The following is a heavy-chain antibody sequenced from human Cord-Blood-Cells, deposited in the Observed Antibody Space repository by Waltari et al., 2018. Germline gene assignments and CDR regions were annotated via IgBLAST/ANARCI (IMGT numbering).Heavy chain of an antibody. J-gene: IGHJ4*02. V-gene: IGHV4-39*07. D-gene: IGHD6-19*01. CDR1: SSYY. CDR3: ARHVRGYSGGWYYFDY. Sequence: SSYYWGWIRQPPGKGLEWSGSIYYSGSTYYNPSLKSRVTISVDTSKNQFSLKLSSVTAAVTAVYYCARHVRGYSGGWYYFDYWGQGTLVTVSS. CDR2: IYYSGST.